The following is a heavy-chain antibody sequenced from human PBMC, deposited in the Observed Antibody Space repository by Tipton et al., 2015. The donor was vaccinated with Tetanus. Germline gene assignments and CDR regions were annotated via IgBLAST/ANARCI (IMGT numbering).Heavy chain of an antibody. D-gene: IGHD3-22*01. CDR3: EGSLVRWFVP. J-gene: IGHJ5*02. Sequence: TLSLTCAVSGVSFRDHYWSWIRQPPGRGLEWMGKIDHRGSTRYNPSLRSRVTFSVDTSKNQLLRKMTSVTAADTAVYYCEGSLVRWFVPWGQGTLVTVSS. CDR2: IDHRGST. CDR1: GVSFRDHY. V-gene: IGHV4-34*01.